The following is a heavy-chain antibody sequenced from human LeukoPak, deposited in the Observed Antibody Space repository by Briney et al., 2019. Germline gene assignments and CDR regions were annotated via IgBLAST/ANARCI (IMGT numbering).Heavy chain of an antibody. CDR3: AKRGNSMVRGISLHHFDY. Sequence: GGSLRLSCAASGLTFSSSAMSWVRQAPGKGLEWVSTIGDSGDTTYYADSVKGRFTISRDNSKNTLYLQMNSLRAEDTAVYYCAKRGNSMVRGISLHHFDYWGQGTLVTVSS. V-gene: IGHV3-23*01. D-gene: IGHD3-10*01. CDR1: GLTFSSSA. J-gene: IGHJ4*02. CDR2: IGDSGDTT.